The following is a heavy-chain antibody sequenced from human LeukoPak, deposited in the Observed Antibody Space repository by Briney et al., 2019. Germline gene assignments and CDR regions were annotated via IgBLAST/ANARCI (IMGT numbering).Heavy chain of an antibody. V-gene: IGHV3-21*01. CDR2: ISSSSSYI. J-gene: IGHJ3*02. CDR1: GFTFSSYS. CDR3: ARGSIAVAAAFDI. D-gene: IGHD6-19*01. Sequence: GGSLRLSCAASGFTFSSYSMSWVRQAPGKGLEWVSSISSSSSYIYYADSVKGRFTISRDNAKNSLYLQMNSLRAEDTAVYYCARGSIAVAAAFDIWGQGTMVTVSS.